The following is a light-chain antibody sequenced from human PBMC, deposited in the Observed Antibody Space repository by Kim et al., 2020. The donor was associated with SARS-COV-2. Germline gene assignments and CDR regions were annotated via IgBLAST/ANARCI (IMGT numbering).Light chain of an antibody. CDR2: GKN. J-gene: IGLJ1*01. CDR3: NSRDSNDNVVF. V-gene: IGLV3-19*01. Sequence: SSELTQDPAVSVALGQTVRITCQGDSLRSYYATWYQQKPGQAPILVIYGKNNRPSGIPDRFSGSSSGNTASLTITGPQAGDEADYYCNSRDSNDNVVFFG. CDR1: SLRSYY.